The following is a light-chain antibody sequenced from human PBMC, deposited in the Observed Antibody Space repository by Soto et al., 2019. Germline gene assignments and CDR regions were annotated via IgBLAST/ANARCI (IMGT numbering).Light chain of an antibody. Sequence: DLHMTQSPSTLSASVGDRVTITCRASQSISSWLAWYQQKPGKAPKLLIYKASTLETGVPSRFSGSGSGTEFTLTISSLQPDDFATYYCQQYNSYSTFGQGTKV. CDR1: QSISSW. CDR2: KAS. V-gene: IGKV1-5*03. CDR3: QQYNSYST. J-gene: IGKJ1*01.